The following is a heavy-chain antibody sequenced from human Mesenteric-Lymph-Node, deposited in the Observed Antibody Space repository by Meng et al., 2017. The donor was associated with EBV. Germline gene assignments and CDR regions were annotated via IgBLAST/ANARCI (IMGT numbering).Heavy chain of an antibody. CDR1: GGTLSSYA. CDR2: ITPIFGTA. D-gene: IGHD4-17*01. V-gene: IGHV1-69*01. J-gene: IGHJ5*02. CDR3: ARREATVTNWFDP. Sequence: HGQLVQAGAEAKQPGSSVKVSCKASGGTLSSYAISWVRQAPGQGLEWMGGITPIFGTANSAQKFQGRVTITADESTSTAYMELSSLRSEDTAVYYCARREATVTNWFDPWGQGTLVTVSS.